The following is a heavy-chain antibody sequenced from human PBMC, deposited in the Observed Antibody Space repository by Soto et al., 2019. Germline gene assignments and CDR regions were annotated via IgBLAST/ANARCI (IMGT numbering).Heavy chain of an antibody. CDR3: ARCSLVVIPVPGFDP. CDR1: GGSISSGGYY. D-gene: IGHD2-15*01. Sequence: TLSLTCTVSGGSISSGGYYWSWIRQHPGRGLEWIGYIYYNGNTYYNPSLKSRVTVSVDTSKNQFSLNVRSVTAADTAVYYCARCSLVVIPVPGFDPWGQGTLVPSPQ. V-gene: IGHV4-31*03. CDR2: IYYNGNT. J-gene: IGHJ5*02.